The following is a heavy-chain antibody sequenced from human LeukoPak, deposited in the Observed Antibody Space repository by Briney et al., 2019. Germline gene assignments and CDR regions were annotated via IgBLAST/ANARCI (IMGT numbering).Heavy chain of an antibody. CDR1: GGSISRNY. J-gene: IGHJ5*02. Sequence: PSETLSLTCTVFGGSISRNYWSWIRQPPGKGLEWIGYIYYSGSTNYNPSLKSRVTISVDTSKNQFSLKLSSVTAADTAVYYCARDIGYSSGSFWFDPWGQGTLVTVSS. CDR3: ARDIGYSSGSFWFDP. V-gene: IGHV4-59*01. CDR2: IYYSGST. D-gene: IGHD6-19*01.